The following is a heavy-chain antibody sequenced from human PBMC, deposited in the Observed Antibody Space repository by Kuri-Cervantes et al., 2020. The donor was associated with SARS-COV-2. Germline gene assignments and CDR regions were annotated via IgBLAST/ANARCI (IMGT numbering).Heavy chain of an antibody. CDR3: ASVSTMGVSLD. Sequence: GESLKLSCAASRFTFNNYDLIWVRQAPGKGLEWVSSISTSGGDTNYAASLKGRFTISRDNSKNTLYLQMNSLRVEDTAVYYCASVSTMGVSLDWGQGTLVTVSS. V-gene: IGHV3-23*01. D-gene: IGHD5-24*01. J-gene: IGHJ4*02. CDR2: ISTSGGDT. CDR1: RFTFNNYD.